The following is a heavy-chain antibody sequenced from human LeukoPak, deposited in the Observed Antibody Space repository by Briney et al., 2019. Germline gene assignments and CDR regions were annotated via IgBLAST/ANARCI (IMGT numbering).Heavy chain of an antibody. CDR1: GDSISSSGYY. J-gene: IGHJ4*02. CDR2: IYTSGST. CDR3: ARGGYYYGSGSLFDY. D-gene: IGHD3-10*01. Sequence: KTSETLSLTCTVSGDSISSSGYYWSWIRQPAGKGLEWIGRIYTSGSTNYNPSLKSRVTMSVDTSKNQFSLKLSSVTAADTAVYYCARGGYYYGSGSLFDYWGQGTLVTVSS. V-gene: IGHV4-61*02.